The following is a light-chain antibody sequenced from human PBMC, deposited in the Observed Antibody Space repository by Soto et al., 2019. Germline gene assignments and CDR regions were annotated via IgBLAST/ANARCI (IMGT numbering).Light chain of an antibody. CDR3: GSYTSSSTHV. CDR2: DVN. Sequence: QSALTQPASVSGSPGQSIAISCTGTSSDVGGYDYVSWYQQLPGKAPKLMIYDVNNRPSGASNRFSGSKSGNTASLTISGLQAEDEADYYCGSYTSSSTHVFGTGTKLTVL. CDR1: SSDVGGYDY. J-gene: IGLJ1*01. V-gene: IGLV2-14*03.